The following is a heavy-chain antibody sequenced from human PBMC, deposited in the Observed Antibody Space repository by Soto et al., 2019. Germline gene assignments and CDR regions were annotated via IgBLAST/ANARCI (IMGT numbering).Heavy chain of an antibody. CDR2: ISGSGGST. V-gene: IGHV3-23*01. D-gene: IGHD6-13*01. Sequence: PGGSLRLPCAASGFTFSIYAMSWVRQAPGKGLEWVSAISGSGGSTYYADSVKGRFTISRDNSKNTLYLQMNSLRAEDTAVYYCAKDPRPLIAAAGFNWFDPWGQGTLVTVSS. CDR1: GFTFSIYA. J-gene: IGHJ5*02. CDR3: AKDPRPLIAAAGFNWFDP.